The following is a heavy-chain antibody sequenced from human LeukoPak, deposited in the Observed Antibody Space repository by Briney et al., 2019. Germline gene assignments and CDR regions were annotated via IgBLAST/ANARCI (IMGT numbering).Heavy chain of an antibody. CDR2: IKQDGSEN. CDR3: ARDGFVGAADY. Sequence: GGSLRLSCAASEFIFSGYWMNWVRQAPGKGLEWVANIKQDGSENQYVDSVRGRFTISRDNAKNSLYLQMNSLRVEATAVYYCARDGFVGAADYWGQGTLVTVSS. J-gene: IGHJ4*02. D-gene: IGHD6-13*01. CDR1: EFIFSGYW. V-gene: IGHV3-7*01.